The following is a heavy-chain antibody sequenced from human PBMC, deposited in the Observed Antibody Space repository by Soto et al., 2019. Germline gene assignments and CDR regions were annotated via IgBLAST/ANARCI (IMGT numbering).Heavy chain of an antibody. CDR2: ISGSGGAT. J-gene: IGHJ5*02. V-gene: IGHV3-23*01. CDR1: GFTFSTYA. CDR3: AKAGRPFYDLWSENRFDP. Sequence: EVQLLESGGGLAQPGGSQRLSCTASGFTFSTYAMTWVRQAPGKGLEWVSSISGSGGATYYADSVKGRFTISRDDSKNTLFLQMDSLRAEEKALYYWAKAGRPFYDLWSENRFDPWGQGTLVNGSS. D-gene: IGHD3-3*01.